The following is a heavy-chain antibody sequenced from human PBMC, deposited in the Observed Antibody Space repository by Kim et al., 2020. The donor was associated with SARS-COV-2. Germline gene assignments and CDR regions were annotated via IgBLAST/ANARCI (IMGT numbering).Heavy chain of an antibody. Sequence: SETLSLTCTVSGGSISSYYWSWIRQPPGKGLEWIGYIYYSGSTNYNPSLKSRVTISVDTSKNQFSLKLSSVTAADTAVYYCARDYARIAAAPSGWFDPWGQGTLVTVSS. CDR2: IYYSGST. CDR1: GGSISSYY. D-gene: IGHD6-13*01. CDR3: ARDYARIAAAPSGWFDP. J-gene: IGHJ5*02. V-gene: IGHV4-59*01.